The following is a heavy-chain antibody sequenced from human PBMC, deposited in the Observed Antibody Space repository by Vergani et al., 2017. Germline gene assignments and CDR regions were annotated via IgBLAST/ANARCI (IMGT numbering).Heavy chain of an antibody. V-gene: IGHV4-38-2*01. Sequence: HVLLQGSSPGLVKPSETLSLTCVVSGISISQTYHWAWFRQTPGKGLEWIGSVYHRGAISYNPSLVSRVTISVVTSSNELSLKLTSVTAADTAVYYCASPVWHGFYGNVDNWGQGTMVTVSS. D-gene: IGHD3-3*01. CDR2: VYHRGAI. CDR3: ASPVWHGFYGNVDN. J-gene: IGHJ4*02. CDR1: GISISQTYH.